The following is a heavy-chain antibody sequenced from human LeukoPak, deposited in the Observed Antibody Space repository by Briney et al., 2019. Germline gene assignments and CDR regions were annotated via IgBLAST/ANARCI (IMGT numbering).Heavy chain of an antibody. J-gene: IGHJ4*02. CDR1: VGTLISYA. CDR2: IIPILGIA. Sequence: SAVKVSCKDSVGTLISYAIRGVRQAPGQGLEWMGRIIPILGIANYAQKYQGRVTITADKSTSTAYMELSSLRSEDTAVYYCARDLGATDYWGQGTLVTVSS. CDR3: ARDLGATDY. V-gene: IGHV1-69*04. D-gene: IGHD1-26*01.